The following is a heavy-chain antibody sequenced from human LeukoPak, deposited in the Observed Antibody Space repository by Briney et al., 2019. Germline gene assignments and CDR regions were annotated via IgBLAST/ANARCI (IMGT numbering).Heavy chain of an antibody. CDR1: GGSISSYY. V-gene: IGHV4-59*08. CDR2: IYYSGST. J-gene: IGHJ4*02. CDR3: ARQQLSQLYYFDY. Sequence: SETLSLTCTVSGGSISSYYWSWVRQPPGKGLEWIGYIYYSGSTNYNPSLKSRVTISVDTSKNQFSLKLISVPASDTAVYYSARQQLSQLYYFDYWGQGTLVTVSS. D-gene: IGHD6-6*01.